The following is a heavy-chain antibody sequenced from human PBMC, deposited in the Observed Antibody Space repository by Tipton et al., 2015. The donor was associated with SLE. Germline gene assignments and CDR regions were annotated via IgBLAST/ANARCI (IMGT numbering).Heavy chain of an antibody. Sequence: TLSLTCTVSGGSISSHYWSWIRQPPGKGLEWIGYIYYSGSTNYNPSLKSRVTISVDTSKNQFSLKLSSVTAADTAVYYCASHSGYEGYWGQGTLVTVPS. CDR3: ASHSGYEGY. CDR1: GGSISSHY. V-gene: IGHV4-59*11. D-gene: IGHD5-12*01. CDR2: IYYSGST. J-gene: IGHJ4*02.